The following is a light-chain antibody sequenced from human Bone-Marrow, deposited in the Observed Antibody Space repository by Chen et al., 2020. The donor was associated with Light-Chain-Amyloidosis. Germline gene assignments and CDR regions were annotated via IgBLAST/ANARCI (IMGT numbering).Light chain of an antibody. J-gene: IGLJ3*02. V-gene: IGLV3-21*02. CDR1: NIGSPS. CDR2: DDS. Sequence: SYVLTQPSSVSVAPGQTAKIACGGSNIGSPSVDWYQQTPGQDPLLVVYDDSDRPSGIPDRLSGSNSGITATLTISRVEAGDEADYYCQVWDRSSDRPVFGGGTKLTVL. CDR3: QVWDRSSDRPV.